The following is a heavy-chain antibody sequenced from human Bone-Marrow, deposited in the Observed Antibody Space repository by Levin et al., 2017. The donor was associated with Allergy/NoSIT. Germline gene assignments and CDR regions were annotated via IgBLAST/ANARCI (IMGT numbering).Heavy chain of an antibody. J-gene: IGHJ4*02. CDR1: GFTFNSFA. CDR3: AKDGTLLATSEDYLDS. V-gene: IGHV3-23*01. Sequence: GGSLRLSCAASGFTFNSFALSWVRQVPGEGLEWVSTISAYGESTYYADSVKGRFTISRDNSRNTLYLLMSSLRAEDTAVYYCAKDGTLLATSEDYLDSWDQGTQLTVS. CDR2: ISAYGEST.